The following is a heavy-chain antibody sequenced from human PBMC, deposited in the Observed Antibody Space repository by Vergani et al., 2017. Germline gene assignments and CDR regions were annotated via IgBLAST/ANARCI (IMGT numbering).Heavy chain of an antibody. CDR3: ARGPEYCSSTSCLFAFDI. CDR1: GGSISSGGYS. J-gene: IGHJ3*02. D-gene: IGHD2-2*01. CDR2: IYHSGST. V-gene: IGHV4-30-2*01. Sequence: QLQLQESGSGLVKPSQTLSLTCAVSGGSISSGGYSWSWIRQPPGKGLEWIGYIYHSGSTYYNPSLKIRVTISVDRSKNQFSLKLSSVTAADTAVYYCARGPEYCSSTSCLFAFDIWGQGTMVTVSS.